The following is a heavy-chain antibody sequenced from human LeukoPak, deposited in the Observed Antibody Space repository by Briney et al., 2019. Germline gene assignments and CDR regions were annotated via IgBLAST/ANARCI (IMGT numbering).Heavy chain of an antibody. V-gene: IGHV3-15*01. CDR3: TTGLLFGDYSIAH. J-gene: IGHJ4*02. CDR1: GFTFTNAW. D-gene: IGHD4-17*01. CDR2: IKSKADGGTT. Sequence: KPGGSLRLSCAASGFTFTNAWMSWVRQAPGKGLEWVGRIKSKADGGTTDYGAPVKGRFTISRDDSKTTLYLQMNNLKTEDTAVYYCTTGLLFGDYSIAHWGQGALVTVSS.